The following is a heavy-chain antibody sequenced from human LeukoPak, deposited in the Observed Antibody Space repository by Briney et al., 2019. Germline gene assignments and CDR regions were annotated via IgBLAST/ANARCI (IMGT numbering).Heavy chain of an antibody. CDR3: AKDRLFGSGLNGPHYYYGMDV. CDR1: GFTFSRYG. D-gene: IGHD1-26*01. V-gene: IGHV3-30*18. J-gene: IGHJ6*02. CDR2: ISYDGSNK. Sequence: GGSLRLSCAASGFTFSRYGMHWVRQAPGKGLEWVAVISYDGSNKYYADSVKGRFTISRDNSKNTLYLQMNSLRAEDTAVYYCAKDRLFGSGLNGPHYYYGMDVWGQGTTVTVSS.